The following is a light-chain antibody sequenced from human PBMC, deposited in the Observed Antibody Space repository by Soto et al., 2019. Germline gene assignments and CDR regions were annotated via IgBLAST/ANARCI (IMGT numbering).Light chain of an antibody. CDR3: SSYTSSGTLV. Sequence: LAQPASVSGSPGQSITISCTGTSSDVGGYKHVSWYQQHPGKAPKLMIFEVSNRPSGVSNRFSGSKSGNTASLTISGLQAEDEADYYCSSYTSSGTLVFGTGTKVTVL. CDR1: SSDVGGYKH. CDR2: EVS. V-gene: IGLV2-14*01. J-gene: IGLJ1*01.